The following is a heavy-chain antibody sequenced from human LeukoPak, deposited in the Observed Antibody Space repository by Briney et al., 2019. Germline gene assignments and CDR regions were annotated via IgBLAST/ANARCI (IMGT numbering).Heavy chain of an antibody. CDR1: GYTFTSYY. Sequence: ASAKVSCKASGYTFTSYYMHWVRQAPGQGLEWMGIINPSGGSTSYAQKFQGRVTMTRDMSTSTVYMELSSLRSEDTAVYYCARDPPRRYYYDSSGSPLYYFDYWGQGTLVTVSS. V-gene: IGHV1-46*01. CDR2: INPSGGST. D-gene: IGHD3-22*01. J-gene: IGHJ4*02. CDR3: ARDPPRRYYYDSSGSPLYYFDY.